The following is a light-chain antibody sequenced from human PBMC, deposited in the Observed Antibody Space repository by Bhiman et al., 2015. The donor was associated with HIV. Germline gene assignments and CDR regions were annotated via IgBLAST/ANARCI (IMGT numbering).Light chain of an antibody. CDR3: ATWDDNLSADYF. CDR2: KNN. V-gene: IGLV1-47*01. J-gene: IGLJ1*01. Sequence: QSVLTQPPSVSAAPGQKVTVSCSGSNSNIGNDYVSWYQQLPGTTPKVVIYKNNRRPSGVPDRFSGSKSGTSASLVIRGLQSEDESEYYCATWDDNLSADYFFGTGTKVTVL. CDR1: NSNIGNDY.